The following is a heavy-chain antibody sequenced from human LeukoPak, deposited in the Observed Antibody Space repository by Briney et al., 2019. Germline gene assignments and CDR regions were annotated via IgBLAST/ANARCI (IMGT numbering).Heavy chain of an antibody. CDR2: IRYDGSNK. V-gene: IGHV3-30*02. Sequence: GSLRLSCAASGFTFSSYGMHWVRQAPGKGLEWVAFIRYDGSNKYYADSVKGRFTISRDNSKNTLYLQMNSLRAEDTAVYYCAKDPQKWESYFDYWGQGTLVTVSS. CDR3: AKDPQKWESYFDY. D-gene: IGHD1-26*01. CDR1: GFTFSSYG. J-gene: IGHJ4*02.